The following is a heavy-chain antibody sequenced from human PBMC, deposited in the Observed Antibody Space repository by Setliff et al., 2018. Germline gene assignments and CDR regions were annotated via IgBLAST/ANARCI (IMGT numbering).Heavy chain of an antibody. J-gene: IGHJ4*02. D-gene: IGHD1-1*01. Sequence: PSETLSLTCTVSGDSISDASIMAWIRQPPGKGLEWIGNIYYSGTTYSNPSLKSRVTMSVDTSKNQFSLRLNSVTASDTAVYYCATTGTYRYFDYWGQGTLVTVSS. CDR3: ATTGTYRYFDY. CDR2: IYYSGTT. V-gene: IGHV4-59*04. CDR1: GDSISDASI.